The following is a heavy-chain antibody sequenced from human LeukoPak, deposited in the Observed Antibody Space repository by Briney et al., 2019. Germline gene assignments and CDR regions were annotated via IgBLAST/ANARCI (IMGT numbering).Heavy chain of an antibody. J-gene: IGHJ4*02. CDR3: ARDPVALEYSSSSGDY. Sequence: PSETLSLTCTVSGASITSYHWSWIQQPAGKELEWIGRIYTSGSTNYNPSLKSRVTISVDTSKNQFSLKLSSVTAADTAVYYCARDPVALEYSSSSGDYWGQGTLVTVSS. CDR1: GASITSYH. CDR2: IYTSGST. D-gene: IGHD6-6*01. V-gene: IGHV4-4*07.